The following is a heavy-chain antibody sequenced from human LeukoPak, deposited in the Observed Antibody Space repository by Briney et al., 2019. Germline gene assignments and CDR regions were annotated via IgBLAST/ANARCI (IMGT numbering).Heavy chain of an antibody. Sequence: PGGSLRLSCAASGFTFSSYSMNWVRQAPGKGLEWVSYISSSSSTIYYADSVKGRFTISRDNAKNSLYLQMNSLRAEDTALYYCAKGGYAIAAAGTFDYWGQGTLVTVSS. CDR1: GFTFSSYS. J-gene: IGHJ4*02. V-gene: IGHV3-48*01. D-gene: IGHD6-13*01. CDR2: ISSSSSTI. CDR3: AKGGYAIAAAGTFDY.